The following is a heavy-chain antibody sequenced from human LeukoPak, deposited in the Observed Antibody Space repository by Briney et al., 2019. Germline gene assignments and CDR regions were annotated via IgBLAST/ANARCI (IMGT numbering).Heavy chain of an antibody. V-gene: IGHV4-39*01. CDR2: IYYSGST. D-gene: IGHD1-1*01. CDR3: ARQDTTGTKYHFDY. J-gene: IGHJ4*02. Sequence: SETLSLTCTVSGGSISSSSYYWGWIRQPPGKGLERIGSIYYSGSTYYNPSIKSRVTISVDTSKNQFSLKLSSVTAADTAVYYCARQDTTGTKYHFDYWGQGTLVTVSS. CDR1: GGSISSSSYY.